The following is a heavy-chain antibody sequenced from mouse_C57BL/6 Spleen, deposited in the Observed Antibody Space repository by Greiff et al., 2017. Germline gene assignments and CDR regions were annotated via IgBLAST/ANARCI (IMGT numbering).Heavy chain of an antibody. V-gene: IGHV1-53*01. D-gene: IGHD2-2*01. CDR1: GYTFTSYW. CDR2: INPSNGGT. Sequence: QVKLQQPGTELVKPGASVKLSCKASGYTFTSYWITWVKQRPGQGLEWIGNINPSNGGTNYNEQFKNKATLTVDKSSSTAYMQLSSRTSEDSSVFFCGTEVYGYDEDCYVEVWGTGTTVTLSS. CDR3: GTEVYGYDEDCYVEV. J-gene: IGHJ1*03.